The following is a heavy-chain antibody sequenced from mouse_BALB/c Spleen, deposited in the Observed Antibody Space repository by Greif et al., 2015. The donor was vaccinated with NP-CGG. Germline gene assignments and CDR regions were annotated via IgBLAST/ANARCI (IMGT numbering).Heavy chain of an antibody. V-gene: IGHV7-3*02. CDR3: AKENDRIDLEDD. D-gene: IGHD2-14*01. CDR1: GFTFTDYY. CDR2: IRSKANGYTT. J-gene: IGHJ4*01. Sequence: EVQLVESGGGLVQPGGSLRLSCATSGFTFTDYYMSWVRQPPGKALEWLGFIRSKANGYTTEYSASVKGRFSISRDNSQSILCLQMNTLRAENIATYYCAKENDRIDLEDDWDQGTTVSGSS.